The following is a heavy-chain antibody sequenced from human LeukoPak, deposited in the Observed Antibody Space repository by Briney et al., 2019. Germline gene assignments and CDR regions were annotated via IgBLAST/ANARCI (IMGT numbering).Heavy chain of an antibody. J-gene: IGHJ4*02. D-gene: IGHD3-22*01. CDR3: VRDYDISGPQKNFFDY. CDR1: GGTFSSYV. V-gene: IGHV1-69*06. CDR2: IIPMFGAV. Sequence: SVKVSCKASGGTFSSYVISWVRQAPGQGLQWMGGIIPMFGAVNYAQKFQGRVTITADKSTGTAYMELSSLRSEDTAVYYCVRDYDISGPQKNFFDYWGQGTLVTVSS.